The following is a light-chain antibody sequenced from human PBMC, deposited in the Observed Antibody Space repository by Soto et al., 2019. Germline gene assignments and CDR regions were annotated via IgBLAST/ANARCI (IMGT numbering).Light chain of an antibody. CDR3: QQSSNIPLT. J-gene: IGKJ4*01. CDR2: AAS. CDR1: QTVSNR. V-gene: IGKV1-39*01. Sequence: DIQMTQSPSSLSASVGDRVIITCRASQTVSNRLNWYQQKPGKAPTLLIFAASSLQSGVPSRFIGRGSGTDFTLTISSLQPEDVASYYCQQSSNIPLTLGGGTQAEIK.